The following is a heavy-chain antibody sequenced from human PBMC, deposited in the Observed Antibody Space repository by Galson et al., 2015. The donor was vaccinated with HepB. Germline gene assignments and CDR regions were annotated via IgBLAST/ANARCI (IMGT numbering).Heavy chain of an antibody. Sequence: SLRLSCAVSGFSLRSHYCMGWVHRAPGEGVEGGSSISFSGTPNDADSVKGGFTISRDNSKNTVFLHLSSLRDDDTAVYYCAKRSGPGGPFDYWGLGTVVTVSS. D-gene: IGHD3-10*01. CDR1: GFSLRSHY. CDR2: ISFSGTP. V-gene: IGHV3-23*01. J-gene: IGHJ4*02. CDR3: AKRSGPGGPFDY.